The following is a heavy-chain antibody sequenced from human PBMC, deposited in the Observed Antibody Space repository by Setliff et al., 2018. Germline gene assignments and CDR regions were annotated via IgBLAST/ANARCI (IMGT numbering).Heavy chain of an antibody. Sequence: PGGSLRLSCAASGFTFSRYAMNWVRQTPGKGLEWVSAISGSGGSTDYADSVKGRFTISRDNSKNTLYLQMNNLRDEDTAVYYCANHNPARWAVYTTPIDSWGQGTLVTVSS. CDR2: ISGSGGST. D-gene: IGHD6-19*01. J-gene: IGHJ4*02. CDR3: ANHNPARWAVYTTPIDS. V-gene: IGHV3-23*01. CDR1: GFTFSRYA.